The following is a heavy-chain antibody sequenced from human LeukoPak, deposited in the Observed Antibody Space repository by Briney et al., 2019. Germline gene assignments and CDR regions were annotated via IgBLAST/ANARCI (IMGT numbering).Heavy chain of an antibody. J-gene: IGHJ4*02. CDR3: ARGSSSGWPDYYDY. CDR2: INGEGSDT. CDR1: GFTLSSYW. D-gene: IGHD6-19*01. Sequence: GGSLRLSCAASGFTLSSYWMHWVRQAPGKRLVWVSRINGEGSDTPYAASVKGRFTISRDNAKNTLYLQMYSLRAEDTAVYYCARGSSSGWPDYYDYWGQGTLVTV. V-gene: IGHV3-74*01.